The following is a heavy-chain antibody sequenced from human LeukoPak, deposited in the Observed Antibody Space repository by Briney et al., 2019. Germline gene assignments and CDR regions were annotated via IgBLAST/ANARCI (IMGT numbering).Heavy chain of an antibody. CDR2: INHSGST. Sequence: SETLSLTCAVYGGSFSGYYWSWIRQPPGKGLEWIGEINHSGSTNYNPSLKSRVTISVDTSKNQFSLKLSSVTAADTAVYYCARGPGYYDSSGYFPRYYYYGMDVWGQGTTVTVS. CDR1: GGSFSGYY. CDR3: ARGPGYYDSSGYFPRYYYYGMDV. V-gene: IGHV4-34*01. J-gene: IGHJ6*02. D-gene: IGHD3-22*01.